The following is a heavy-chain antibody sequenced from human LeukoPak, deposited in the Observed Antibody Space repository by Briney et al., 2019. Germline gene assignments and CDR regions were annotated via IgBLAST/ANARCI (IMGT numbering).Heavy chain of an antibody. J-gene: IGHJ5*02. CDR1: GGCISSDC. V-gene: IGHV4-59*08. CDR3: ARHLGYCSTTNCFPWVDP. Sequence: SETRSLTCTVQGGCISSDCWRWIRQSPGKGREWIGSTYYIGTTTYNPSLNSRVTISLDTSKNQYSLKLSSVTAADTAVYYCARHLGYCSTTNCFPWVDPWGQGTLVTVSS. CDR2: TYYIGTT. D-gene: IGHD2-2*01.